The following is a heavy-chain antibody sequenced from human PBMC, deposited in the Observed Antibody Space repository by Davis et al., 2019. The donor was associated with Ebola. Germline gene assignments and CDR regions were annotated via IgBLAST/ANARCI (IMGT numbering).Heavy chain of an antibody. J-gene: IGHJ4*02. CDR3: ARGSSASSYTGGDV. V-gene: IGHV3-21*01. Sequence: GGSLRLSCAASGFTFSSYSMNWVRQAPGKGLEWVSSISSSSSYIYYADSVKGRFTISRDNAKNSLYLQMNSLRAEDTAVYYCARGSSASSYTGGDVWGQGTLVTVSS. CDR1: GFTFSSYS. D-gene: IGHD2-2*02. CDR2: ISSSSSYI.